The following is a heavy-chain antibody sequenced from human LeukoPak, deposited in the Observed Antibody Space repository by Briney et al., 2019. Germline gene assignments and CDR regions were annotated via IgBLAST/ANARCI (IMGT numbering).Heavy chain of an antibody. CDR2: ISYDGSNK. CDR3: ARAAGLRFLEGFDP. CDR1: GFTFSSYA. J-gene: IGHJ5*02. D-gene: IGHD3-3*01. V-gene: IGHV3-30-3*01. Sequence: GRSLRLSCAASGFTFSSYAMHWVRQAPGKGLEWVAVISYDGSNKYYADSVKGRFTISRDNSKNTLYLQMNSLRAEDTAVYYCARAAGLRFLEGFDPWGQGTLVTVSS.